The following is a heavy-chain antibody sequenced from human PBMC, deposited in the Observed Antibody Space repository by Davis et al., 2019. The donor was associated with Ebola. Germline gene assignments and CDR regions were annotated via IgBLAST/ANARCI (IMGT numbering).Heavy chain of an antibody. CDR2: IYYSGST. J-gene: IGHJ5*02. CDR1: GGSISSGGYY. Sequence: PSETLSLTCTVSGGSISSGGYYWSWIRQHPGKGLEWIGYIYYSGSTYYNPSLKSRGAISIDTSKTQFSLKLTSVTAADTAVYYCTRRPSGSWFDPWGQGTLVTVSS. V-gene: IGHV4-31*03. CDR3: TRRPSGSWFDP.